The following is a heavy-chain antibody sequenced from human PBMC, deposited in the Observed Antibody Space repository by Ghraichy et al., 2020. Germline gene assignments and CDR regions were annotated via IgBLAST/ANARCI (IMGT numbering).Heavy chain of an antibody. CDR3: ARDDSSGYYGGMDV. CDR2: IYTSGST. V-gene: IGHV4-61*02. CDR1: GGSISSGSYY. J-gene: IGHJ6*02. Sequence: SETLSLTCTVSGGSISSGSYYWSWIRQPAGKGLEWIGRIYTSGSTNYNPSLKSRVTISVDTSKNQFSLKLSSVTAADTAVYYCARDDSSGYYGGMDVWGQGTTVTVSS. D-gene: IGHD3-22*01.